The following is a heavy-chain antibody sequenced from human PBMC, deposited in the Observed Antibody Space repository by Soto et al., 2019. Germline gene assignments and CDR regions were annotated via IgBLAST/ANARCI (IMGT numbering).Heavy chain of an antibody. CDR1: GDSISSYY. CDR3: ALRSMAVVPEY. CDR2: LYYGRSA. J-gene: IGHJ4*02. V-gene: IGHV4-59*01. D-gene: IGHD3-22*01. Sequence: QVQLQESGPGLVKPSETLSLTCAVSGDSISSYYCMWIRQPPGKGLESIGYLYYGRSANYNPSLKSRGVLSVDTSTNQCSLTMSTMTAADTAVYYCALRSMAVVPEYWGQGTLVTVSS.